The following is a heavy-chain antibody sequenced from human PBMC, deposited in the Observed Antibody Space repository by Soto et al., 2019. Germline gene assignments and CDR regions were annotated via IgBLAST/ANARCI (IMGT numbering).Heavy chain of an antibody. J-gene: IGHJ3*02. Sequence: ASVKVSCKASGYTFTSYYMHWVRQAPGQGLEWMGIINPSGGSTSYAQKLQGRVTMTRDTSTSTVYMELSSLRSEDTAVYYCASDLHTVIRRGDAFDIWGQGTMVTVSS. CDR2: INPSGGST. CDR3: ASDLHTVIRRGDAFDI. V-gene: IGHV1-46*03. CDR1: GYTFTSYY. D-gene: IGHD4-17*01.